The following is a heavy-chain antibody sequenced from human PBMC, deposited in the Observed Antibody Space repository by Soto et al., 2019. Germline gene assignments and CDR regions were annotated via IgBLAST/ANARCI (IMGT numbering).Heavy chain of an antibody. CDR2: CYYSQSA. CDR3: ARRSTVTYDY. CDR1: GGSLTRSDYY. J-gene: IGHJ4*02. D-gene: IGHD4-17*01. V-gene: IGHV4-39*01. Sequence: PSLTRSLTCTVSGGSLTRSDYYCIWIRQPPGKGLEWIGSCYYSQSAYFNPSLKSRVTISVETSKNQYSLKLSAVTAADTAVYYCARRSTVTYDYWGQGTLVTVSS.